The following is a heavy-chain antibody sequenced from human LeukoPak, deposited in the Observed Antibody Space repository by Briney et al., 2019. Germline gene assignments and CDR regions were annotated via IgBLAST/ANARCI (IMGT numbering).Heavy chain of an antibody. Sequence: PSETLSLTCTVSGGSIGSYYWSWIRQPPGKGLEWIGYIYYSGSTNYNPSLKSRVTISVDTSKNQFSLKLSSVTAADTAVYYCARVVGYYYYFDYWGQGTLVTVSS. V-gene: IGHV4-59*01. CDR2: IYYSGST. CDR1: GGSIGSYY. CDR3: ARVVGYYYYFDY. D-gene: IGHD2/OR15-2a*01. J-gene: IGHJ4*02.